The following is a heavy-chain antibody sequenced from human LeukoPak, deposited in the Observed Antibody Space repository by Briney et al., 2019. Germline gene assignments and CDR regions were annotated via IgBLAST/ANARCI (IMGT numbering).Heavy chain of an antibody. J-gene: IGHJ5*02. CDR2: INPNSGGT. CDR3: AKSIAAGNGGWFDP. V-gene: IGHV1-2*02. D-gene: IGHD6-13*01. Sequence: GASVKVSCKASGYTFTGYYMHWVRQAPGQGLEWMGWINPNSGGTNYAQKFQGRVTMTRDTSISTAYMELSRLRSDDTAVYYCAKSIAAGNGGWFDPWGQGTLVTVSS. CDR1: GYTFTGYY.